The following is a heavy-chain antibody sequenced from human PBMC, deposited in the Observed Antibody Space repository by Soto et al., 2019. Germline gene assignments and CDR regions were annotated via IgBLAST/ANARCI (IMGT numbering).Heavy chain of an antibody. Sequence: GGSLSVSCPASGFAFGNAWLSWVRQAPGKGLDWVGRIKTTTHGGTTDYAAPVKGRFTISRDDSKNTLYLQLDSLETEDTAVYFCTTDRFSSPVDSWGQGT. CDR2: IKTTTHGGTT. CDR1: GFAFGNAW. CDR3: TTDRFSSPVDS. J-gene: IGHJ4*02. V-gene: IGHV3-15*01. D-gene: IGHD2-2*01.